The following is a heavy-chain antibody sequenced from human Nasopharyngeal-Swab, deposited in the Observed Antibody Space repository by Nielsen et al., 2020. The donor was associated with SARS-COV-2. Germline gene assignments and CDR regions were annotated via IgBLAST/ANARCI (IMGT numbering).Heavy chain of an antibody. CDR1: GASISSGGYY. CDR2: IYYSGST. CDR3: ARIVYDSSGYPLGFDY. D-gene: IGHD3-22*01. V-gene: IGHV4-31*03. Sequence: SETLSLTCTVSGASISSGGYYWSWIRQHPGKGLEWIGHIYYSGSTYYNPSLKSRVTSSVDTSKNQFSLKLSSVTAADTAVFYCARIVYDSSGYPLGFDYWGQGTLVTVSS. J-gene: IGHJ4*02.